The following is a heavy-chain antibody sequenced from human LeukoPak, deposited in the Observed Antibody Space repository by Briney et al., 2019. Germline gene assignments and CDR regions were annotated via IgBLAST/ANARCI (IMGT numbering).Heavy chain of an antibody. CDR3: ATPRYCSSTSCYYYFDY. Sequence: SETLSLTCTVSGGSISSSSYYWGWIRQPPGKGLEWIGSIYYSGSTYYNPSLKSRVTISVDTSKNQFSLKLSSVTAADTAVYHCATPRYCSSTSCYYYFDYWGQGTLVTVSS. J-gene: IGHJ4*02. CDR2: IYYSGST. D-gene: IGHD2-2*01. V-gene: IGHV4-39*01. CDR1: GGSISSSSYY.